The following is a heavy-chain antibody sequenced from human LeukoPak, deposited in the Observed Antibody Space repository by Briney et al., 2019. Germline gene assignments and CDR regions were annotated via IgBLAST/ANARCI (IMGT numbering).Heavy chain of an antibody. CDR2: IHYSGST. J-gene: IGHJ4*02. CDR3: ARGSPYHY. V-gene: IGHV4-39*01. Sequence: SETLSLTCTVSGDFITSSSSYWGWIRQPPGKGLEYIGSIHYSGSTYYNPSLRSRVTMPVDTSKNQFSLKLTSVTAADTAVYYCARGSPYHYWGQGTLVTVSS. D-gene: IGHD2-2*01. CDR1: GDFITSSSSY.